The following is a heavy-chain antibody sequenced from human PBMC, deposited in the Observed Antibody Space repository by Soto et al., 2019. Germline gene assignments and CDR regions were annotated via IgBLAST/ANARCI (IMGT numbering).Heavy chain of an antibody. CDR3: ARRGYDILTGSGDYYYYMDV. Sequence: SETLSLTCTVSGGSISSYYWSWIRQPPGKGLEWIGYIYYSGSTNYNPSLKSRVTISVDTSKNQFSLKLSSVTAADTAVYYCARRGYDILTGSGDYYYYMDVWGKGTTVTVSS. D-gene: IGHD3-9*01. V-gene: IGHV4-59*08. CDR1: GGSISSYY. J-gene: IGHJ6*03. CDR2: IYYSGST.